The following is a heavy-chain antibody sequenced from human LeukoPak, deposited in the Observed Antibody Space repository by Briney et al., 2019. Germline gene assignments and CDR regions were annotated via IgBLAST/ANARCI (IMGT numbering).Heavy chain of an antibody. CDR3: ARGVTTAIWSSFDY. CDR1: GFTFSTYW. CDR2: MRRDGNEI. V-gene: IGHV3-7*01. D-gene: IGHD4-11*01. J-gene: IGHJ4*02. Sequence: GGSLRLSCSASGFTFSTYWMSWVRQAPGKGLEWVANMRRDGNEIYYLDSVRGRFTISRDNSKNTLYLQMYSLRAEDTAVYYCARGVTTAIWSSFDYWGQGTLVTVSS.